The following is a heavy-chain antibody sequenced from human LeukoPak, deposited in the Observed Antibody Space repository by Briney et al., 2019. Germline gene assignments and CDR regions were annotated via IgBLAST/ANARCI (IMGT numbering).Heavy chain of an antibody. V-gene: IGHV4-30-4*08. D-gene: IGHD2-15*01. J-gene: IGHJ4*02. CDR1: GGSISSGDYY. CDR2: IYHSGNT. Sequence: NPSQTLSLTCTVSGGSISSGDYYWSWIRQPPGKGLEWIGYIYHSGNTNYNPSLKSRVTISIDTSKNQFSLKLSSVTAADTAVYYCARAGYCSGGSCYSHTSTFDYWGQGTLVTVSS. CDR3: ARAGYCSGGSCYSHTSTFDY.